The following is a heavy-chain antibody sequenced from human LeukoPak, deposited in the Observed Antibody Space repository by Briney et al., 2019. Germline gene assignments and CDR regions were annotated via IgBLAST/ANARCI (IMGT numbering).Heavy chain of an antibody. CDR3: ARDRAGGNYGFYYGMDV. Sequence: TGGSLRLSCAASGFTFSSYGMHWVRQAPGKGLEWVAVIWYDGSNKYFVDSVKGRFTISRDNSKNTLHLQMNSLRTEDTAMYYCARDRAGGNYGFYYGMDVWGQGTTVIVSS. CDR1: GFTFSSYG. V-gene: IGHV3-33*01. CDR2: IWYDGSNK. J-gene: IGHJ6*02. D-gene: IGHD4-11*01.